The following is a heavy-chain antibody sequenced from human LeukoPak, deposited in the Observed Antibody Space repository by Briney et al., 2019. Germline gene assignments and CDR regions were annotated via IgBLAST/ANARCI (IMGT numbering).Heavy chain of an antibody. Sequence: PGGSLRLSCAVSGFTFEDYAMHWVRQAPRKGLELVSGISWNSGSIGYADSVKGRFTISRDNAKNSLYLQMNSLRAEDTALYYCAKDKGTMVRGVILPDYYYYYMDVWGKGTTVTVSS. D-gene: IGHD3-10*01. V-gene: IGHV3-9*01. J-gene: IGHJ6*03. CDR1: GFTFEDYA. CDR3: AKDKGTMVRGVILPDYYYYYMDV. CDR2: ISWNSGSI.